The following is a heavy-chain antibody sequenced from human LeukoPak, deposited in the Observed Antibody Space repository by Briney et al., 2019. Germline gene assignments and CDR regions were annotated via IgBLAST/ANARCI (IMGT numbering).Heavy chain of an antibody. Sequence: GGSLRLSCAASGFPFSSYAMSWVRQAPGKGVEWVSAISGSGGSVYYADSVKGRFTISRDNSKNTLYLQMNSLRVEDTAVYYCANYFPGFSSSSGGYNWFDPWGQGTLVTVSS. CDR3: ANYFPGFSSSSGGYNWFDP. CDR1: GFPFSSYA. D-gene: IGHD6-6*01. CDR2: ISGSGGSV. V-gene: IGHV3-23*01. J-gene: IGHJ5*02.